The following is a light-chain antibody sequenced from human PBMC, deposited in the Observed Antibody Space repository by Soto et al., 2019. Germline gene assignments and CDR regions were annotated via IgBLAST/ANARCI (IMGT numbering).Light chain of an antibody. Sequence: QSALTQPPSASGSPGQSVTISCTGTSSDVGGYNYVSWYQQHPGKAPRLMVYEVTKRPSGVPARFSGSKSGNTASLTVSGLQAEDEADYYCETWDSYSHVFGTGTKLTVL. J-gene: IGLJ1*01. CDR1: SSDVGGYNY. V-gene: IGLV2-8*01. CDR3: ETWDSYSHV. CDR2: EVT.